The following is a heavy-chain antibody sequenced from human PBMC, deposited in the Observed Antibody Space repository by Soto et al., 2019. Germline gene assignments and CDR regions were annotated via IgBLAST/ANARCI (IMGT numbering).Heavy chain of an antibody. D-gene: IGHD3-10*01. V-gene: IGHV1-69*13. CDR2: IIPIFGTA. CDR1: GGTFSSYA. Sequence: SVKVSCKASGGTFSSYAISWVRQAPGQGLEWMGGIIPIFGTANYAQKFQGRVTITADESTSTAYMELSSLRSEDTAVYYCARVDGTMVRGVLYYYYYYGMDVWGQGTTVTVSS. J-gene: IGHJ6*02. CDR3: ARVDGTMVRGVLYYYYYYGMDV.